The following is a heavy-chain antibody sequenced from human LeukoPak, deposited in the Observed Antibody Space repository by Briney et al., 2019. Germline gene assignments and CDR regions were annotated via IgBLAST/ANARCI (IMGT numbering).Heavy chain of an antibody. CDR1: GFTFSSYS. Sequence: GALRLSCATSGFTFSSYSMNWARQAPGKGLEWISYISTTSSTIYYADSVKGRFTISRDNAKNSLLLQMNSLRVDDSAVYYCARTSTSSSGFSSDWGQGTLVTVSS. V-gene: IGHV3-48*01. D-gene: IGHD5-18*01. J-gene: IGHJ4*02. CDR2: ISTTSSTI. CDR3: ARTSTSSSGFSSD.